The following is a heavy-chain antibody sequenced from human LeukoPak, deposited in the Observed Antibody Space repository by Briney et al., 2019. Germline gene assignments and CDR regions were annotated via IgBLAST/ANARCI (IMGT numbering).Heavy chain of an antibody. V-gene: IGHV3-23*01. Sequence: GGSLRLSCAASGFTFSSYGMSWVRQAPGKGLEWVSAISGSGGSTYYADSVKGRFTISRDNSKNTLYLQMNSLRAEDTAVYYCAKVYYYYVINCFDYWGQGTLVTVSS. J-gene: IGHJ4*02. CDR2: ISGSGGST. CDR3: AKVYYYYVINCFDY. CDR1: GFTFSSYG. D-gene: IGHD3-22*01.